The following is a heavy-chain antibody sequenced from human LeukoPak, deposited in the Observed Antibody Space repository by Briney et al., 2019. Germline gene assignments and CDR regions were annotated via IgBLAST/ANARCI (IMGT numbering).Heavy chain of an antibody. D-gene: IGHD6-19*01. J-gene: IGHJ1*01. Sequence: GGSLRLSCAASGFTFSSYWMHWVRQAPGKGLVWVSRINSDGSSTSYADSVKGRFTISRDNAKNTLYLQMNSLRAEDTAVYYCARQIAVAGKRRDFQHWGQGTLVTVSS. CDR3: ARQIAVAGKRRDFQH. V-gene: IGHV3-74*01. CDR2: INSDGSST. CDR1: GFTFSSYW.